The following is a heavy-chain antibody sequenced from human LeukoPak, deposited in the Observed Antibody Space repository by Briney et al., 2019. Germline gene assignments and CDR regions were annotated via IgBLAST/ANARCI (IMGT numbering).Heavy chain of an antibody. CDR1: GFTFSSYS. CDR3: ATVLAVAGANFDY. Sequence: KTGGSLRLSCAASGFTFSSYSMNWVRQAPGKGLEWVSSISSSSSYIYYADSVKGRFTISRDNSKNTLYLQMNSLRAEDTAVYYCATVLAVAGANFDYWGQGTLVTVSS. J-gene: IGHJ4*02. CDR2: ISSSSSYI. V-gene: IGHV3-21*04. D-gene: IGHD6-19*01.